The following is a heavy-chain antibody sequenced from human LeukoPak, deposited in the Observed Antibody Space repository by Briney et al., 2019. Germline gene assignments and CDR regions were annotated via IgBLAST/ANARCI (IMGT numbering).Heavy chain of an antibody. V-gene: IGHV3-23*01. J-gene: IGHJ4*02. D-gene: IGHD6-13*01. CDR1: GFTFSNYA. CDR2: ISDTGGNT. CDR3: ARWAYSSSWGRYFDY. Sequence: GGSLRLSCAASGFTFSNYAMSWVRQAPGKGLEWVSGISDTGGNTYYADSVKGRFTISRDNSKNTLYLQMNSLRAEDTAVYYCARWAYSSSWGRYFDYWGQGTLVTVSS.